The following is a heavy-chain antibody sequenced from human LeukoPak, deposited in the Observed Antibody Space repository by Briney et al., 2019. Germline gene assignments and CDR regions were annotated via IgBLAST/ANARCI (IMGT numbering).Heavy chain of an antibody. CDR1: GFTFSSYA. Sequence: GGSLRLSCAASGFTFSSYAMSWVRQAPGKGLEWVSAISGSGGSTYYADSVKGRFTISRDNAKNSLYLQMSSLRAEDTAVYYRARDYDILTTYYYYGMDVWGQGTTVTVSS. CDR2: ISGSGGST. J-gene: IGHJ6*02. V-gene: IGHV3-23*01. CDR3: ARDYDILTTYYYYGMDV. D-gene: IGHD3-9*01.